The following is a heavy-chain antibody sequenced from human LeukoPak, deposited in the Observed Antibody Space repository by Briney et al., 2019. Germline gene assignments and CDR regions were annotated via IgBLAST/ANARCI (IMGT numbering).Heavy chain of an antibody. CDR2: ISSSSSYI. D-gene: IGHD3-16*02. CDR3: ASLGPYDYVWGSYRYTSIDY. J-gene: IGHJ4*02. V-gene: IGHV3-21*01. CDR1: GFTFNGYS. Sequence: GGSLRLSCAASGFTFNGYSMNWVRQAPGKRLEWVSSISSSSSYIYYADSVKGRFTISRDNAKNSLYLQMNSLRAEDTAVYYCASLGPYDYVWGSYRYTSIDYWGQGTLVTVSS.